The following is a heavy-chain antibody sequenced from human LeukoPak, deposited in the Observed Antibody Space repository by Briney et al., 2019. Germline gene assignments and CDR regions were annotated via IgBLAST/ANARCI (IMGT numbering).Heavy chain of an antibody. CDR1: GFSFNNYA. CDR2: ISGSEDRT. CDR3: SKTYRADP. J-gene: IGHJ5*02. Sequence: GGSLRLSCVGSGFSFNNYAMSWVRQAPGKGLEWVSGISGSEDRTHYADSAKGRFTISRDHSKNTVFLQMNSLRVDDTAVYYCSKTYRADPWGQGTLVSVSS. V-gene: IGHV3-23*01. D-gene: IGHD3-16*02.